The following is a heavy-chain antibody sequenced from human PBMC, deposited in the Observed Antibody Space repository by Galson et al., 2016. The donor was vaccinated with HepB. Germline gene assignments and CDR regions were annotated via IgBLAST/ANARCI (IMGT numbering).Heavy chain of an antibody. V-gene: IGHV3-43*02. CDR3: AKEEVWSGYYFYYGIDV. D-gene: IGHD3-3*01. Sequence: SLRLSCAASGFTFDDHGMHWVRQAPGKGLEWVALISGDGGNTYYEDSVKGRFTISRVNRKNSLYLQMNSLRTEDTALYYCAKEEVWSGYYFYYGIDVWGQGTMVTVSS. CDR2: ISGDGGNT. J-gene: IGHJ6*02. CDR1: GFTFDDHG.